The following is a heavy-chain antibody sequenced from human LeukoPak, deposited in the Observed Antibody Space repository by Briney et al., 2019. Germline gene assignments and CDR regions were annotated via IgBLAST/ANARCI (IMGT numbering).Heavy chain of an antibody. V-gene: IGHV3-9*01. Sequence: GGSLRLSCAASGLTFSSHWMHWVRQAPGKGLEWVSGISWNSGSIGYADSVKGRFTISRDNAKNSLYLQMNSLRAEDTALYYCAKDPYYYDSSGLFDYWGQGTLVTVSS. CDR3: AKDPYYYDSSGLFDY. CDR1: GLTFSSHW. J-gene: IGHJ4*02. CDR2: ISWNSGSI. D-gene: IGHD3-22*01.